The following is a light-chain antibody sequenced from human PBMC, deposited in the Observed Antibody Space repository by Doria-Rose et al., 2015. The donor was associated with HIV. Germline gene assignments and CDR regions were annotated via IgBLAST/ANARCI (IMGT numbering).Light chain of an antibody. CDR3: HQYGTSWT. V-gene: IGKV3-20*01. CDR1: QGFSSTY. Sequence: EIVLTQSPGTLSLSPGERATLSCRASQGFSSTYLAWYQQKPGQAHSLLIYDGSTRATGIPDRFSASGSGTDFTLTINRLEPEGFALYYCHQYGTSWTFGQGTKVEI. J-gene: IGKJ1*01. CDR2: DGS.